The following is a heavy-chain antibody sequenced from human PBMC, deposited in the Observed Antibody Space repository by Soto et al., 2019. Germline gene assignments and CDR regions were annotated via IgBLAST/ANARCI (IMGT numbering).Heavy chain of an antibody. CDR2: IYYSGNT. Sequence: SETLSLTCTVSGGSISSGDYYWSWIRQPPGKGLEWIGYIYYSGNTYYNPSLKSRVTISVDTSKNQFSLKLSSVTAADTAVYYCASSHAGAHITAAVHWGQGTLVTVSS. CDR1: GGSISSGDYY. CDR3: ASSHAGAHITAAVH. V-gene: IGHV4-30-4*08. D-gene: IGHD6-13*01. J-gene: IGHJ4*02.